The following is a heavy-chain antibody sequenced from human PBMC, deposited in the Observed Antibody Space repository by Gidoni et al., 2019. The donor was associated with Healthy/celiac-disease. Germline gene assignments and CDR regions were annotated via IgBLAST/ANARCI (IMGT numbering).Heavy chain of an antibody. CDR1: GFTFRDCA. CDR2: IRSKPYGGTT. CDR3: TRYIVTTVPAFGMDV. V-gene: IGHV3-49*03. Sequence: EVQLVESGGGFLQPVRSLRLPCTVAGFTFRDCAMSWFRQAPGKGLEWVGFIRSKPYGGTTEYAASVKGRFTISRDDSKSIAYLQMNSLKTEDTAVYYCTRYIVTTVPAFGMDVWGQGTTVTVSS. D-gene: IGHD5-12*01. J-gene: IGHJ6*02.